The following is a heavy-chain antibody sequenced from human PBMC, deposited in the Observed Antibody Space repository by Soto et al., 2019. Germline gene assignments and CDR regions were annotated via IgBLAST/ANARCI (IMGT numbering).Heavy chain of an antibody. CDR1: GFTFSSYW. CDR3: ARDYITIFGVVIISPENYYYYMDV. CDR2: IKQDGSEK. V-gene: IGHV3-7*01. J-gene: IGHJ6*03. D-gene: IGHD3-3*01. Sequence: GGSLRLSCAASGFTFSSYWMSWVRQAPGKGLEWVANIKQDGSEKYYVDSVKGRFTISRDNAKNSLYLQMNSLRAEDTAVYYCARDYITIFGVVIISPENYYYYMDVWGKGTTVTVSS.